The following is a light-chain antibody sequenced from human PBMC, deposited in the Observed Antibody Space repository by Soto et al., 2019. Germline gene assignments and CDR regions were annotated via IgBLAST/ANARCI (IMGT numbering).Light chain of an antibody. CDR2: GAS. V-gene: IGKV3-20*01. J-gene: IGKJ4*01. Sequence: EIMMTQSPATLSVSPGERATLSCRASQSVSSSLAWYQQKPGQAPRLLIYGASSRATGIPDRFSGSGSGTDFTLTISRLEPEDFAVHYCQPYGRYPPTVGRGTKVE. CDR3: QPYGRYPPT. CDR1: QSVSSS.